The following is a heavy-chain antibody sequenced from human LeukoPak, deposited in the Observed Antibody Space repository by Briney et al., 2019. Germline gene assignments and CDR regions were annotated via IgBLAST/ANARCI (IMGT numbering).Heavy chain of an antibody. V-gene: IGHV4-34*01. J-gene: IGHJ5*02. Sequence: PSETLSLTCAVYGGSFSGYYWSWIRQPPGKGLEWIGEINHSGSTNYNPSLKSRDTISVDTSKNQFSLKLSSVTAADTAVYYCARGGRGSGNWFDPWGQGTLVTVSS. D-gene: IGHD1-14*01. CDR1: GGSFSGYY. CDR2: INHSGST. CDR3: ARGGRGSGNWFDP.